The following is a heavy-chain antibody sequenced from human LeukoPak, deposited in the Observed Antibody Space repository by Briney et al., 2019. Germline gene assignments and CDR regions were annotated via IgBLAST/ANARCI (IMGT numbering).Heavy chain of an antibody. V-gene: IGHV3-23*01. J-gene: IGHJ3*02. CDR2: ISGSGGST. CDR3: AKLLRSQNDAFDI. CDR1: GFTFSSYG. D-gene: IGHD1-26*01. Sequence: GGSLRLSCAASGFTFSSYGMSWVRQAPGKGLEWVSAISGSGGSTYYADSVKGRFTISRDNSKNTLYLQMNCLRAEDTAVYYCAKLLRSQNDAFDIWGQGTMVTVSS.